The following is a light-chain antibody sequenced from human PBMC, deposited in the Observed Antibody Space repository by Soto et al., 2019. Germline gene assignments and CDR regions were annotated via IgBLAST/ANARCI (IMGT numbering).Light chain of an antibody. CDR1: QSIGTC. CDR3: QQGCGDPPDS. J-gene: IGKJ2*03. Sequence: DIQMTQSPSSLSASVGDRVTITCRASQSIGTCLNWYQQKPGKAPNLLIYAASSLQSGVPSRFXGGGCGTDFTRTISSLQPEDFATYYCQQGCGDPPDSFGQGTNLEIK. V-gene: IGKV1-39*01. CDR2: AAS.